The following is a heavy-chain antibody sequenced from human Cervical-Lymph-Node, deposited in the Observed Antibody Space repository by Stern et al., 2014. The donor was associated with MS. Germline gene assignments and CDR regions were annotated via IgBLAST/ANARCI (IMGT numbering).Heavy chain of an antibody. CDR1: GGTFSSYA. V-gene: IGHV1-69*01. D-gene: IGHD3-16*01. J-gene: IGHJ4*02. Sequence: VQLVESGAEVKKPGSSVKVSCKASGGTFSSYAINWVRQAPGQGPEWMGGVIPIFGTANYAQKFQGRVTIAGDESTSTAYMELSSLRSEDTAVYYCARDSRHYDASYYFDSWGQGTLVTVSS. CDR2: VIPIFGTA. CDR3: ARDSRHYDASYYFDS.